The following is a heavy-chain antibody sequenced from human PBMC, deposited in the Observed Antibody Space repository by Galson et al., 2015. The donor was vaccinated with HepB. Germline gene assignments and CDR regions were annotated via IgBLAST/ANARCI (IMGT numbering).Heavy chain of an antibody. Sequence: SLRLSCAASGFTFSSYAMHWVRQAPGKGLEWVAVISYDGSNKYYADSVKGRFTISRDNSKNTLYLQMNSLRAEDTAVYYCARVPNTKGGSYYDYWGQGTLVTVSS. J-gene: IGHJ4*02. D-gene: IGHD1-26*01. V-gene: IGHV3-30*04. CDR1: GFTFSSYA. CDR2: ISYDGSNK. CDR3: ARVPNTKGGSYYDY.